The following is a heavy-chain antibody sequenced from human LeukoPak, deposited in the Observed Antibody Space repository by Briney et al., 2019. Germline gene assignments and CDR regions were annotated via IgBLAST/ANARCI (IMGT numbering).Heavy chain of an antibody. V-gene: IGHV4-59*01. CDR1: GGSISSYY. D-gene: IGHD2-15*01. Sequence: SETLSLTCTVSGGSISSYYWSWLRQPPGKGLEGIGYIYYSGSTNYNPSLKSRVTISVHTYKNQFSLKLCAVTAADTAVYYCVRGRAVVDDAFDIWGQGTMVTVSS. CDR3: VRGRAVVDDAFDI. J-gene: IGHJ3*02. CDR2: IYYSGST.